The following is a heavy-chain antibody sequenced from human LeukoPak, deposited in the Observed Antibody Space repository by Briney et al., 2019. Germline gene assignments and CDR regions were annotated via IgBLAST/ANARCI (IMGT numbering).Heavy chain of an antibody. CDR1: GYTFTGYY. D-gene: IGHD3-16*01. CDR3: ARDGGGSYYYYYYMDV. Sequence: ASVKVSCKASGYTFTGYYLHWVRQAPGQGLEWMGWINPNSGGTNYAQKFQGRVTMTRDTSISTAYMELSRLRSDDTAFYYCARDGGGSYYYYYYMDVWGKGTTVTISS. CDR2: INPNSGGT. V-gene: IGHV1-2*02. J-gene: IGHJ6*03.